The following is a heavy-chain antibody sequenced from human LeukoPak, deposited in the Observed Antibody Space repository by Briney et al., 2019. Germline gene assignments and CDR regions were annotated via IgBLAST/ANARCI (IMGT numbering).Heavy chain of an antibody. J-gene: IGHJ6*02. CDR3: ARDWRNNGMDV. V-gene: IGHV3-11*01. Sequence: GGSLRLSCAASGFTLSEHYMNWIRKAPGKGLEGISYISGSGSRIHYADSVKGRFTVSRDNAENSLYLQMNSLTVEDTAVYYCARDWRNNGMDVWGQGTTVTVSS. CDR1: GFTLSEHY. CDR2: ISGSGSRI.